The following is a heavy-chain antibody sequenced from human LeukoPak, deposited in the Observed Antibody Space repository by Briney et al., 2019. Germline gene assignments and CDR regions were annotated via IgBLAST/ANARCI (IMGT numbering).Heavy chain of an antibody. CDR2: INWNGGST. Sequence: GGSLRLSCAASGFTFDDYGMSWVRQAPGKGLEWVSGINWNGGSTGYADSVKGRFTISRDNAKNSLYLQMNSLRAEDTALYYCARDLTHIVRRSEVGAGYWGQGTLVTVSS. CDR1: GFTFDDYG. V-gene: IGHV3-20*04. CDR3: ARDLTHIVRRSEVGAGY. D-gene: IGHD1-26*01. J-gene: IGHJ4*02.